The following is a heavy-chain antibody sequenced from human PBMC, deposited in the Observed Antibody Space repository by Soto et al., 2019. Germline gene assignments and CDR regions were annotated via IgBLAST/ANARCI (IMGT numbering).Heavy chain of an antibody. D-gene: IGHD1-20*01. CDR2: MNPNSGNT. CDR3: AINNWNDPPLIDY. V-gene: IGHV1-8*01. CDR1: GYTFTSYD. J-gene: IGHJ4*02. Sequence: ASVKVSCKASGYTFTSYDINWVRQATGQGLEWMGWMNPNSGNTGYAQKFQGRVTMTRNTSISTAYMELSSLRYEDTAVYYCAINNWNDPPLIDYWGQGTLVTVSS.